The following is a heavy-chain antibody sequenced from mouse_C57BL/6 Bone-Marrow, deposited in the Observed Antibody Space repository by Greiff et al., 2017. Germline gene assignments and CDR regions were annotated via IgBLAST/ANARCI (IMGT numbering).Heavy chain of an antibody. CDR2: IDPSDSYT. J-gene: IGHJ4*01. CDR3: ARHISGAMDY. CDR1: GYTFTSYW. Sequence: QVQLQQPGAELVRPGTSVTLSCKASGYTFTSYWMHWVKQRPGQGLEWIGVIDPSDSYTNYNQKFKGKATLTVDTSSSTAYMQLSSLTSEDSAVYYCARHISGAMDYWGQGTSVTVSS. V-gene: IGHV1-59*01. D-gene: IGHD3-1*01.